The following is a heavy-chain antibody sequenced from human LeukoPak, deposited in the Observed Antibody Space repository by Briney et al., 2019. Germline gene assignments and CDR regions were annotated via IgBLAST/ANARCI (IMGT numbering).Heavy chain of an antibody. CDR2: INHSGST. V-gene: IGHV4-34*01. CDR3: ARGYSNPPVLQFDY. J-gene: IGHJ4*02. CDR1: GGSFSGYY. Sequence: SETLSLTCAVYGGSFSGYYWSWIRQPPGKGLEWIGEINHSGSTNYNPSLKSRVTISVDTSKNQFSLKLSSVTAADTAVYHCARGYSNPPVLQFDYWGQGTLVTVSS. D-gene: IGHD4-11*01.